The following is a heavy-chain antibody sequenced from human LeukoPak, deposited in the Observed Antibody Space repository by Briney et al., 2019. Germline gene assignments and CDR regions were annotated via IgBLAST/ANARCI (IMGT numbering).Heavy chain of an antibody. CDR2: IYYSGST. V-gene: IGHV4-59*01. D-gene: IGHD3-22*01. J-gene: IGHJ3*02. Sequence: SETLSLTCTVSGGSISSYYWSWIRQPPGKGLEWIGYIYYSGSTNYNPSLKSRVTISVDTSKNQFSLKLSSVTAADTAVYYCARYTYYYDSSTPRDAFDIWGQGIMVTVSS. CDR3: ARYTYYYDSSTPRDAFDI. CDR1: GGSISSYY.